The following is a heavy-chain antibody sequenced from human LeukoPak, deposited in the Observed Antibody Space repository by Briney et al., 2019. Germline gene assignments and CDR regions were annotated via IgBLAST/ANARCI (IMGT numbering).Heavy chain of an antibody. J-gene: IGHJ4*02. CDR2: INPSGGST. CDR1: GYTFTSYY. D-gene: IGHD3-9*01. CDR3: ARASKLRYFDWLGKPYYFDY. Sequence: ASVKVSCKASGYTFTSYYMHWVRQAPGQGLEWMGIINPSGGSTSYAQKFQGRVTMTRDMSTSTVYMELSSLRSEDTAVYYCARASKLRYFDWLGKPYYFDYWGQGTLVTVSS. V-gene: IGHV1-46*01.